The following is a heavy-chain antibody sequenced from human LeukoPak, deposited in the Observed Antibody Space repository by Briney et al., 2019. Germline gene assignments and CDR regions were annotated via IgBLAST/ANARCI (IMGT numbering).Heavy chain of an antibody. D-gene: IGHD2-8*01. CDR2: ISGSGGST. J-gene: IGHJ4*02. V-gene: IGHV3-23*01. CDR1: GFTFSSYA. Sequence: GGSLRLSCAASGFTFSSYAMSWVRQAPGKGLEWVSAISGSGGSTYYADSVKGRFTISRDNSKNTLYLQMNSLRAEDTAVYYCAKDPASPSIALMVYSGWDYWGQGTLVTVSS. CDR3: AKDPASPSIALMVYSGWDY.